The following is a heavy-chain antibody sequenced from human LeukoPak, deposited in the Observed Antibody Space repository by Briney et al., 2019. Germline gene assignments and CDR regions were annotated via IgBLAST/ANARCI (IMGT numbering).Heavy chain of an antibody. CDR2: IYPGDSDT. J-gene: IGHJ3*02. CDR3: ARISMILTGYSDAFDI. CDR1: GYSFTSYW. Sequence: GESLKISCEGSGYSFTSYWIAWVRQMPGKGLDWMGIIYPGDSDTRYSPSFQGQVTMSADKSTSTAYLQWSSLKASDTAMYYCARISMILTGYSDAFDIWGQGTMVTVSS. D-gene: IGHD3-9*01. V-gene: IGHV5-51*01.